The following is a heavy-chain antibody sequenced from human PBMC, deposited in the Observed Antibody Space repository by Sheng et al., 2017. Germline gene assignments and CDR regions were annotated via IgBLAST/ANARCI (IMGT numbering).Heavy chain of an antibody. D-gene: IGHD3-16*01. CDR2: INHSGST. CDR3: ARGLRALRLGWFDP. J-gene: IGHJ5*02. CDR1: GGSFSGYY. Sequence: QVQLQQWGAGLLKPSETLSLTCAVYGGSFSGYYWSWIRQPPGKGLEWIGEINHSGSTNYNPSLKSRVTISVDTSKNQFSLKLSSVTAADTAVYYCARGLRALRLGWFDPWGQGTLVTVSS. V-gene: IGHV4-34*01.